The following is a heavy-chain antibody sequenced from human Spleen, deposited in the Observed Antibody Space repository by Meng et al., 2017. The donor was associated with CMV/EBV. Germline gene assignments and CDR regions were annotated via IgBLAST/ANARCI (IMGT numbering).Heavy chain of an antibody. V-gene: IGHV3-11*04. J-gene: IGHJ3*01. D-gene: IGHD2-8*01. CDR3: VRANFIDP. CDR2: ISRRGDIT. CDR1: GFSFSDYY. Sequence: GGSLRLSCAASGFSFSDYYMTWIRQAAGKGLEWVAYISRRGDITYYSDSVKGRFTISRDNAKNSLYLRMNSLRAEDTAVYYCVRANFIDPWGQGTMVTVSS.